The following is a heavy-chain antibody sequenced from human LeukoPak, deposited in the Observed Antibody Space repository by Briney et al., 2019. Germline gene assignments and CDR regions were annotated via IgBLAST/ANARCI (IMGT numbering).Heavy chain of an antibody. D-gene: IGHD2-2*01. Sequence: SETLSLTCAVYGGSFSGYYWSWIRQPPGKGLEWIGEINHSGSTNYNPSLKSRVTISVDMSKNQFSLKLSSVTATDTAVYYCARGPPAKPGTGYYYGMDVWGQGTTVTVSS. CDR3: ARGPPAKPGTGYYYGMDV. CDR2: INHSGST. V-gene: IGHV4-34*01. CDR1: GGSFSGYY. J-gene: IGHJ6*02.